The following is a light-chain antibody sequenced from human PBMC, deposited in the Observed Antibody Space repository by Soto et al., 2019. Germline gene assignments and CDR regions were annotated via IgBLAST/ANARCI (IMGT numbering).Light chain of an antibody. CDR3: SSYTSSITLL. J-gene: IGLJ2*01. CDR2: DVT. Sequence: QSVLTQPASVSGSPGQSITVSCTGTSGDIGTYNYVSWYQQHPGKAPKLMIYDVTNRPSGVSNRFSGSKSGNTASLTISALQAEDEADYYCSSYTSSITLLFGGGTKVTVL. CDR1: SGDIGTYNY. V-gene: IGLV2-14*03.